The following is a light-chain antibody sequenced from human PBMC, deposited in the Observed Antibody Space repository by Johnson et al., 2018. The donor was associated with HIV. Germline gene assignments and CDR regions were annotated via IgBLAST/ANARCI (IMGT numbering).Light chain of an antibody. CDR1: SSNIGNNY. CDR3: GTWDSSLMALYV. CDR2: ENN. Sequence: SVLTQPPSVSAAPGQKVTISCSGSSSNIGNNYVSWYQQLPGTAPKLLIYENNKRPSGIPDRFSGSKSGTSSTPGITGLQTGDEADYYCGTWDSSLMALYVFGTGTKVTVL. J-gene: IGLJ1*01. V-gene: IGLV1-51*02.